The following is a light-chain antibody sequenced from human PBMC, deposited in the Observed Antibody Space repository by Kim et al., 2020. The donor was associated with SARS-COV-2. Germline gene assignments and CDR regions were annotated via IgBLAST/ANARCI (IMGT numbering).Light chain of an antibody. V-gene: IGKV1-5*03. CDR3: QQYSSLWT. J-gene: IGKJ1*01. CDR1: QSISSS. CDR2: KAS. Sequence: SASIGDRVTITGRASQSISSSLAWYQQKPGKAPQLLIYKASSLESGVPSRFSGSGSGTEFTLTINSLQPDDFATYYCQQYSSLWTFGQGTKVDIK.